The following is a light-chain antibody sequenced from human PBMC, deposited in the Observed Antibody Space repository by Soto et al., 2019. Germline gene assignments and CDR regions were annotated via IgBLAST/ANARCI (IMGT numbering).Light chain of an antibody. CDR2: AAS. CDR3: QNYNSAPYT. Sequence: DIQMTQSPSSLSASVGDRVTITCRASQGISTYLAWYQQERGKVPKLLIYAASTLQSGVPSRFSGSGSGTDFTLTISSLQPEDVATYYSQNYNSAPYTFGHGTKLDIK. V-gene: IGKV1-27*01. CDR1: QGISTY. J-gene: IGKJ2*01.